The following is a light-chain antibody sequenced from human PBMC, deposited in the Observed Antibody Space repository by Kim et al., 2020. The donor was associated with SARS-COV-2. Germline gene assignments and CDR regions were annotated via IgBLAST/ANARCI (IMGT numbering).Light chain of an antibody. CDR2: DVN. CDR3: CSYAGSYTLL. V-gene: IGLV2-11*01. CDR1: SSDVGGYDY. J-gene: IGLJ2*01. Sequence: GQSVTLSCTGTSSDVGGYDYVSWYQQHPGKAPQLMIYDVNERPSGVPDRFSGSKSGNMASLTISGLHADDEADYYCCSYAGSYTLLFGGGTQLTVL.